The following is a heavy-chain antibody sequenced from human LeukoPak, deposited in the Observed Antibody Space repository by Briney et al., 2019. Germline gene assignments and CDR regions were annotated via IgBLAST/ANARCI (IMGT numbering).Heavy chain of an antibody. CDR1: GFTFSSYW. V-gene: IGHV3-7*01. Sequence: GGSLRLSCAASGFTFSSYWMSWVRQAPGKGLEWVANIKQDGSEKYYVDSVKGRFTISRDNAKNSLYLQMNSLRAEDTAVYYCAVYYYDSSGYYPLGYWGQGTLVTVSS. CDR3: AVYYYDSSGYYPLGY. CDR2: IKQDGSEK. D-gene: IGHD3-22*01. J-gene: IGHJ4*02.